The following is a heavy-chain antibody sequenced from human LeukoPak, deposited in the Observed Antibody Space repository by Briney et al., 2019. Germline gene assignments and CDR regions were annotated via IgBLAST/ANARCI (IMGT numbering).Heavy chain of an antibody. CDR2: IYPGDSDS. V-gene: IGHV5-51*01. J-gene: IGHJ4*02. CDR3: ARPRAAVGATIDY. Sequence: GESLKISCRGSGYSFTTYWIGWVRQMPGKGLEWMGIIYPGDSDSRYSLSFQGQVTISADKSISTAYLQWSSLKASDTAMYYCARPRAAVGATIDYWGQGTLVTVSS. CDR1: GYSFTTYW. D-gene: IGHD1-26*01.